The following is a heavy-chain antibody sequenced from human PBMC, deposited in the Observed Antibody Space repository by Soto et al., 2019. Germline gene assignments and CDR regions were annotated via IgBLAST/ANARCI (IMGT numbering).Heavy chain of an antibody. V-gene: IGHV3-73*01. D-gene: IGHD1-26*01. Sequence: GGSLRLSXAASGFTFSGSAMHWVRQASGKGLEWVGRIRSKANSYATAYAASVKGRFTISRDDSKNTAYLQMNSLKTEDTAVYYCRIVGTTGYYYGMDVWGQGTTVTVSS. J-gene: IGHJ6*02. CDR2: IRSKANSYAT. CDR3: RIVGTTGYYYGMDV. CDR1: GFTFSGSA.